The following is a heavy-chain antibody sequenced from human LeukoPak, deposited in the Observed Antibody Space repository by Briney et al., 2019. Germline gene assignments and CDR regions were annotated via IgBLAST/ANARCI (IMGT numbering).Heavy chain of an antibody. V-gene: IGHV4-34*01. CDR3: ARGRGNYDFWSGYLCYFDY. D-gene: IGHD3-3*01. J-gene: IGHJ4*02. CDR1: GGSFSGYY. CDR2: INHSGST. Sequence: PSETLSLTCAVYGGSFSGYYWSWIRQPPGKGLEWIGEINHSGSTNYNPSLKSRVTISVDTSKNQFSLKLSSVTAADTAVYYCARGRGNYDFWSGYLCYFDYWGQGTLVTVPS.